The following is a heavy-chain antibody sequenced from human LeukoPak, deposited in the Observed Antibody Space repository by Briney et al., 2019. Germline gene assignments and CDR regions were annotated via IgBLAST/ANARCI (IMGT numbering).Heavy chain of an antibody. Sequence: ASVKVSCKASGYTFSSYGISWVRQAPGQGLEWMGWISAYNGQTNYAQKLQGRVTMTTDTSTSTAYMEVRSLRSEDTAAYYCARRYRSCDSSDNCVYHFDYWGQGTLVTVSS. J-gene: IGHJ4*02. CDR2: ISAYNGQT. D-gene: IGHD3-22*01. CDR3: ARRYRSCDSSDNCVYHFDY. V-gene: IGHV1-18*01. CDR1: GYTFSSYG.